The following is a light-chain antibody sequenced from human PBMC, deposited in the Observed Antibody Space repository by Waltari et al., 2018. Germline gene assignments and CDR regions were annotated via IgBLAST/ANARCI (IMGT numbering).Light chain of an antibody. J-gene: IGLJ2*01. CDR1: SSAVGGYNY. V-gene: IGLV2-14*01. Sequence: QSALTQPASVSGSPGQSITISCPGTSSAVGGYNYVPWYQQHPGKAPKRMIYEVSNRPSGVSNRFSGSKSGNTASLTISGLQAEDEADYYCSSYTSSSTVVFGGGTKLTVL. CDR2: EVS. CDR3: SSYTSSSTVV.